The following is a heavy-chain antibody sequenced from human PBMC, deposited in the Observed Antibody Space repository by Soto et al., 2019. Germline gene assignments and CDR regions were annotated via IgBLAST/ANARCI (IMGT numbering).Heavy chain of an antibody. CDR3: ASMGYHYGSRSYPLDY. CDR1: GGSISSYY. V-gene: IGHV4-59*08. D-gene: IGHD3-10*01. Sequence: QVQLQESGPGLVKPSEILSLTCTVSGGSISSYYWTWIRQPPGKGLEWIGFIYNSGSTHYNPSLRSRVTISVDTSKNQFSLKLRSVTAADTAVYYCASMGYHYGSRSYPLDYWGQGTLVTVSS. J-gene: IGHJ4*02. CDR2: IYNSGST.